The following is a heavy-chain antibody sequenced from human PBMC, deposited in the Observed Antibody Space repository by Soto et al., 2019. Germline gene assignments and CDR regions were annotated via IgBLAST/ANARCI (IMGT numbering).Heavy chain of an antibody. Sequence: QVQLQESGPGLVKPSQTLSLTCTVSGGSISSGGYYWSWIRQHPGKGLEWIGYIYYSGSTYYNPSLKSLVTMSVDTSKNPFSLKLRSVTAADTAVYYCARDAAAGYPLWGQGTLVTVSS. D-gene: IGHD1-1*01. CDR2: IYYSGST. V-gene: IGHV4-31*01. CDR1: GGSISSGGYY. J-gene: IGHJ4*02. CDR3: ARDAAAGYPL.